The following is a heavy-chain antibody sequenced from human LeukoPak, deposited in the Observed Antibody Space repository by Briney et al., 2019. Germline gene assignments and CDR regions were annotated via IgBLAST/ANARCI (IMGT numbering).Heavy chain of an antibody. D-gene: IGHD2-15*01. Sequence: GGSLRLSCAASGFTVSSYSMNWVRQAPGKGLEWVSSISSGSRYIYYADSVKGRFTISRDNAKNSLYLQMNSLRAEDTAVSHCTRGGGGRCYHSYYYWGQGTLVTVSS. CDR1: GFTVSSYS. V-gene: IGHV3-21*01. CDR3: TRGGGGRCYHSYYY. J-gene: IGHJ4*02. CDR2: ISSGSRYI.